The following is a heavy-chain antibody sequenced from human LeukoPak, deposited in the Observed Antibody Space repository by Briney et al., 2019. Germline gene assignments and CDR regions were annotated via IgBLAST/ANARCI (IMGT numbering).Heavy chain of an antibody. V-gene: IGHV1-69*04. Sequence: SVKVSCKASGGTFSSYAISWVRQAPGQGLEWMGRIIPIFGIANYAQKFQGRVTITADKSTSTAYMELSSLRSEGTAVYYCARASVENYYYYGMDVWAKGPRSPSP. CDR1: GGTFSSYA. CDR3: ARASVENYYYYGMDV. D-gene: IGHD4-23*01. J-gene: IGHJ6*02. CDR2: IIPIFGIA.